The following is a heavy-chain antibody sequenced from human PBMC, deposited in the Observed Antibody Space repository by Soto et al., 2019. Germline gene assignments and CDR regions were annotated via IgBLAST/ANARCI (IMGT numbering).Heavy chain of an antibody. J-gene: IGHJ4*02. Sequence: ASVKVSCKASGDTFTNYARHWVRQAPGQRLEWMGWVNAGNGDTSYAQKLQGRVTMTTDTSTSTAYMELRSLRSDDTAVYYCARGDYYYVSGSYSGYWGQGTLVTVSS. CDR3: ARGDYYYVSGSYSGY. CDR2: VNAGNGDT. D-gene: IGHD3-10*01. CDR1: GDTFTNYA. V-gene: IGHV1-3*01.